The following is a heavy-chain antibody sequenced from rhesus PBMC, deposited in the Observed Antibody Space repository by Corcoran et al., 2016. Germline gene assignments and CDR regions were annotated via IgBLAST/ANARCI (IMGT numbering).Heavy chain of an antibody. D-gene: IGHD1-38*01. CDR3: ATRGTLGSLDV. J-gene: IGHJ5-2*02. Sequence: EVQLVQSGAEVKKPGASVKISCKASGYTFTDYYLHWVRQAPGKGLEGLSPEGPEDRETKRALTFQDSVTITADTSTDTAYMELSSLRSEDTAVYYCATRGTLGSLDVWGRGVLVTVSS. CDR2: EGPEDRET. V-gene: IGHV1-111*02. CDR1: GYTFTDYY.